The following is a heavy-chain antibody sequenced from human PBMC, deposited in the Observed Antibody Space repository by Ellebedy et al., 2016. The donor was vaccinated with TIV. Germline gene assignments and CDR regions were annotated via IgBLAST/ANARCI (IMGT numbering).Heavy chain of an antibody. J-gene: IGHJ6*02. D-gene: IGHD3-10*01. CDR1: GYNFTNYW. CDR2: IDPSDSFN. Sequence: PGGSLRLSCKGSGYNFTNYWISWVRPMPGKGLEWMGRIDPSDSFNNYSPSFRGHVTISVDKSISTAYLQWSSLKASDTAIYYCARHVDSGSGSYNSHYYGMDVWGQGTTLTVSS. V-gene: IGHV5-10-1*01. CDR3: ARHVDSGSGSYNSHYYGMDV.